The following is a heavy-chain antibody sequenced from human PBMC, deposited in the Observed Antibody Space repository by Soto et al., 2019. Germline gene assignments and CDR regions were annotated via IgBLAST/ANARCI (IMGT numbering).Heavy chain of an antibody. CDR3: ARDLGYYDFTGEKNWFDP. V-gene: IGHV4-59*01. CDR1: GGSISSYY. J-gene: IGHJ5*02. D-gene: IGHD3-3*01. Sequence: TSETLSLTCTVSGGSISSYYWSWIRQPPGKGLEWIGYIYYSGSTNYNPSLKSRVTISVDTSKNQFSLKLSSVTAADTAVYYCARDLGYYDFTGEKNWFDPWGQGTLVTVSS. CDR2: IYYSGST.